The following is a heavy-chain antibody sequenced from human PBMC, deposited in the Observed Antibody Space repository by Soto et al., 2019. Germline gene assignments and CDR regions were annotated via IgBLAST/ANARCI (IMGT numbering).Heavy chain of an antibody. CDR3: TTESVVVTAADAFDI. J-gene: IGHJ3*02. Sequence: GASVKVSCKASGYTFTSRYLHWVRQAPGQALEGMGWITPFRGVTNYAQKFQDRATITGDTAMNAVYMELSSLRSEDTAMYYCTTESVVVTAADAFDIWGQRTMVTFS. D-gene: IGHD2-21*02. V-gene: IGHV1-45*01. CDR1: GYTFTSRY. CDR2: ITPFRGVT.